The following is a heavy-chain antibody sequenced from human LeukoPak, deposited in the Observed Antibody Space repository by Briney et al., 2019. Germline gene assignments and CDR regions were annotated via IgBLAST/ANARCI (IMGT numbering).Heavy chain of an antibody. CDR1: GGSISGYY. J-gene: IGHJ4*02. CDR3: ARSERGYSYGWYDS. Sequence: SETLSLTCTVSGGSISGYYWTWIRQTPGKGLEWIGYIYYTGSTNQNAALKSRVTMSLDTSTNQVSLRLSSVTPADTAVYYCARSERGYSYGWYDSWGQGTLVTVSS. V-gene: IGHV4-59*01. D-gene: IGHD5-18*01. CDR2: IYYTGST.